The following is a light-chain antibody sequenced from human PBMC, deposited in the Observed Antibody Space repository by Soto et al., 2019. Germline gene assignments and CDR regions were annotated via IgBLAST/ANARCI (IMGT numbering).Light chain of an antibody. CDR2: DVS. CDR3: SSYTSSSTYV. Sequence: QCLLTQPASVYGSPGRSIAISCPGASSDVGGYNYVSWYQQHPGKAPRLMIYDVSNRPSGVSDRFSGSKPGNTASLTISGLQAEDEAEYYCSSYTSSSTYVFGTGTKVTVL. V-gene: IGLV2-14*01. CDR1: SSDVGGYNY. J-gene: IGLJ1*01.